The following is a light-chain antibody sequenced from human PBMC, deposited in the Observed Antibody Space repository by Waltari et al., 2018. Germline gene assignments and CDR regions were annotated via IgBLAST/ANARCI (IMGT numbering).Light chain of an antibody. J-gene: IGKJ2*01. V-gene: IGKV1-33*01. CDR3: QQYYSTPYT. CDR2: DAS. CDR1: QDISNY. Sequence: DIQMTQSPSSLSASVGDRVTITCQASQDISNYLNWYQQKPGKAPKLLIYDASNLETGVPSRFSGSGSGTDFTFTIGSLQPEDVAVYFCQQYYSTPYTFGQGTKLEIK.